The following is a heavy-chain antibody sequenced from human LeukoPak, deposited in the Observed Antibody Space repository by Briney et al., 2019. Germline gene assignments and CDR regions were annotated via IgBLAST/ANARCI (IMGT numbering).Heavy chain of an antibody. CDR3: ARDLHTAYYYYMDV. V-gene: IGHV3-20*04. J-gene: IGHJ6*03. CDR2: INWNGDTT. CDR1: GFTFDDYG. Sequence: GGSLRLSCAASGFTFDDYGMSWVRQSPGKGLEWVSSINWNGDTTAYADSVKGRFTISRDNAKNSLYLQMNSLRAEDTAVYYCARDLHTAYYYYMDVWGKGTTVTVSS.